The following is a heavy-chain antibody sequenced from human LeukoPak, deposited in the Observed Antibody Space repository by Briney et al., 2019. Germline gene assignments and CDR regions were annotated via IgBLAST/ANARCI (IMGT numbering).Heavy chain of an antibody. CDR1: GSTFSSYS. Sequence: PGGSLRLSCAASGSTFSSYSMNWVRQAPGKGLEWVSSISSSSYIYYADSVKGRFTISRDNAKNSLYLQMNSLRAEDTAVYYCARDQASYYDFWCGYYFDYWGQGTLVTVSS. J-gene: IGHJ4*02. CDR2: ISSSSYI. D-gene: IGHD3-3*01. CDR3: ARDQASYYDFWCGYYFDY. V-gene: IGHV3-21*01.